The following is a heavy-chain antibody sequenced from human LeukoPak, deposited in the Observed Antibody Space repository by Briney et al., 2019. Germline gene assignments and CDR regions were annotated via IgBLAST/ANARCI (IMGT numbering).Heavy chain of an antibody. CDR1: GYTLTEFS. CDR3: ATVVGWSTYFDY. V-gene: IGHV1-24*01. CDR2: FDPEDGET. Sequence: GASVKVSCKVSGYTLTEFSMHWVRQAPGKGLEWMGGFDPEDGETIYAQKFQGRVTMTEDTSTDTAYMELSSLRSEDTAVYYCATVVGWSTYFDYWGQGTLVTVSS. D-gene: IGHD6-19*01. J-gene: IGHJ4*02.